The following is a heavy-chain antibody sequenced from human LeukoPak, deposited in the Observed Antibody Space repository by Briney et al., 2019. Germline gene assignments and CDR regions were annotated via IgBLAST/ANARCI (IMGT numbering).Heavy chain of an antibody. J-gene: IGHJ4*02. CDR2: INPNSGGT. Sequence: WASVKVSCKASGYAFTGYYMHWVRQAPGQGLEWMGWINPNSGGTNYAQKFQGRVTMTRDTSISTAYMELSRLRSDDTAVYYCARDVLVDTAMVTGLNYWGQGTLVTVSS. D-gene: IGHD5-18*01. CDR1: GYAFTGYY. CDR3: ARDVLVDTAMVTGLNY. V-gene: IGHV1-2*02.